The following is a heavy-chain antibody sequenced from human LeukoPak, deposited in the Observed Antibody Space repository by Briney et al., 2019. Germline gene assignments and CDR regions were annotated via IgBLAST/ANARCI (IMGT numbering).Heavy chain of an antibody. J-gene: IGHJ3*02. CDR3: ARGDRPREIPPLIRNKNPFDI. V-gene: IGHV4-34*01. Sequence: GSLRLSCAASGFTFSSYAMHWVRQPPGKGLEWIGEIHRSGSTNYNPSLKSRVTISIDTSKNQFSPRLNSVTAADTAVYYCARGDRPREIPPLIRNKNPFDIWGQGTIVTVSS. CDR1: GFTFSSYA. D-gene: IGHD2-8*01. CDR2: IHRSGST.